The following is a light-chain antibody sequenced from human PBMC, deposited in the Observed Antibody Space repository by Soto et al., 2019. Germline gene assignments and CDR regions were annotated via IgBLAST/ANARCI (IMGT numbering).Light chain of an antibody. V-gene: IGLV2-14*01. CDR3: SSYTSSSTYV. Sequence: QSALTQPASVSGSPGQSITISCTGTSSDVGNYKYVSWYQQHPGKAPKLTIYEVSNRPSGVSNRFSGSKSGNTASLTISGLQAEDEADYYCSSYTSSSTYVFGTGTKLTVL. J-gene: IGLJ1*01. CDR1: SSDVGNYKY. CDR2: EVS.